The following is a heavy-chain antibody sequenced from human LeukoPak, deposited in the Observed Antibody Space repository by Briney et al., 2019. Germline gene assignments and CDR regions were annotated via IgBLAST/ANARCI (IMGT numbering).Heavy chain of an antibody. J-gene: IGHJ4*02. V-gene: IGHV4-61*02. D-gene: IGHD4-17*01. CDR3: ARGPFYGDSVRFDY. Sequence: PSETLSLTCTVSGGSISSGSYYWAWVRQPARGGLEWIVRICTTGSTNYNPSLNSRVTLSVDTSTNQFSLRLSSVTAADTAMSYCARGPFYGDSVRFDYWGQGTLVTVSS. CDR2: ICTTGST. CDR1: GGSISSGSYY.